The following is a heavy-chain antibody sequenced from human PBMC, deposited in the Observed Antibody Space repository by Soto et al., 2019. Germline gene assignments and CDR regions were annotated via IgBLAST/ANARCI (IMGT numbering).Heavy chain of an antibody. D-gene: IGHD1-1*01. CDR3: SRRAGGYAYYYGMDV. CDR2: IYYSGTT. CDR1: GGSITTSSHY. Sequence: QLQLQESGPGLVKPSETLSLTCIVSGGSITTSSHYWEWIRQPPGNVLEWIGSIYYSGTTYYNPSLKGRVTMSVDTYKDQFSLSLSSVTAADTAVYFCSRRAGGYAYYYGMDVWGQGTTVAVSS. J-gene: IGHJ6*02. V-gene: IGHV4-39*01.